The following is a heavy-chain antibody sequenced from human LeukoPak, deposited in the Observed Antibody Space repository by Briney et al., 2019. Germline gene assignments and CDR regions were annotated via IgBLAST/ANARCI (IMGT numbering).Heavy chain of an antibody. CDR3: AREGYYGSGSYPWGYYYYMDV. D-gene: IGHD3-10*01. V-gene: IGHV1-8*01. CDR1: GYTFTSYD. J-gene: IGHJ6*03. CDR2: MNPNSGNT. Sequence: ASVKVSCKASGYTFTSYDINWVRQATGQGLEWMGWMNPNSGNTGYAQKLQGRVTMTTDTSTSTAYMELRSLRSDDTAVYYCAREGYYGSGSYPWGYYYYMDVWGKGTTVTISS.